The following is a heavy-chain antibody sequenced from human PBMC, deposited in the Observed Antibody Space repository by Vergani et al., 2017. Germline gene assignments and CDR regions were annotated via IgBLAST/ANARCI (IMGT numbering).Heavy chain of an antibody. Sequence: EVQLVESGGGLVQPGGSLRLSCAASGFTFSSYSMNWVRQAPGKGLEWVGRIKSKTYGGTTDYAAPVKGRFTISRDDSKNTLYLQMNSLKIEDSAVYFCTTGLVWPPGFWGQGTLVTVSS. CDR1: GFTFSSYS. CDR3: TTGLVWPPGF. V-gene: IGHV3-15*01. CDR2: IKSKTYGGTT. D-gene: IGHD3-16*01. J-gene: IGHJ4*02.